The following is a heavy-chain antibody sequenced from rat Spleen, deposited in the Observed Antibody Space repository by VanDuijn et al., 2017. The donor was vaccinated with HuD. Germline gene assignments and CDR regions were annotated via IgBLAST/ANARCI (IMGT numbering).Heavy chain of an antibody. Sequence: EVQLVESGGGLVQPGRSLKLSCAASGFTFSSFAMAWVRQAPKKGLEWIATITSGGSYTYYPDSVKGRFTISRDNAKTTLYLQMDSLRSEDTATYYCAKDMSRTIAARSYWYFDFWGPGTMVTVSS. V-gene: IGHV5S13*01. D-gene: IGHD1-2*01. CDR1: GFTFSSFA. J-gene: IGHJ1*01. CDR3: AKDMSRTIAARSYWYFDF. CDR2: ITSGGSYT.